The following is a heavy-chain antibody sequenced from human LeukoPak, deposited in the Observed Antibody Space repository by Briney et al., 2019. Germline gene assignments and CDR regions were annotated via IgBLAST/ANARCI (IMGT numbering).Heavy chain of an antibody. D-gene: IGHD3-10*01. CDR2: ISSSSGSI. Sequence: GGSLRLSCAASGFTFSSYRMNWVRQAPGKGLEWASYISSSSGSIYYADSVKGRFTISRDKANNYLSLQINSLRADGKSVDYCARGGSYYNAAFDMWGQGKRVTVSS. CDR1: GFTFSSYR. CDR3: ARGGSYYNAAFDM. V-gene: IGHV3-48*01. J-gene: IGHJ3*02.